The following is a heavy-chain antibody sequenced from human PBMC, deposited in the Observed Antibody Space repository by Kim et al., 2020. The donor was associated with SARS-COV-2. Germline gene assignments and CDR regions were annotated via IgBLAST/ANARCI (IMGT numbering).Heavy chain of an antibody. J-gene: IGHJ6*02. CDR1: GFTFSSYS. V-gene: IGHV3-21*01. D-gene: IGHD4-17*01. Sequence: GGSLRLSCAASGFTFSSYSMNWVRQAPGKGLEWVSSISSSSSYIYYADSVKGRFTISRDNAKNSLYLQMNSLRAEDTAVYYCAREGDYGDYLTYYYYGMDVWGQGTTVTVSS. CDR3: AREGDYGDYLTYYYYGMDV. CDR2: ISSSSSYI.